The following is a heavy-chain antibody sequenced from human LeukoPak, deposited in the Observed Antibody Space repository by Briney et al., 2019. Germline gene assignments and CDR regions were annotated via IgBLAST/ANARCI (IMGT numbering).Heavy chain of an antibody. CDR1: GFTFSSYS. CDR3: ARDLLRIAVAGTSYYYGMDV. D-gene: IGHD6-19*01. CDR2: ISSSSSYI. J-gene: IGHJ6*02. Sequence: GGSLRLSCAASGFTFSSYSMNWVRQAPGKGLEWVSSISSSSSYIYYADSVKGRFTISRDNAKNSLYLQMNSPRAEDTAVYYCARDLLRIAVAGTSYYYGMDVWGQGTTVTVSS. V-gene: IGHV3-21*01.